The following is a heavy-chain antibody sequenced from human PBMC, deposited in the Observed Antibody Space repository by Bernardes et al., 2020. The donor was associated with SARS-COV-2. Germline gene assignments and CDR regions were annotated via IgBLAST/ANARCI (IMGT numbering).Heavy chain of an antibody. V-gene: IGHV3-23*01. J-gene: IGHJ6*02. CDR1: GFTFSKNA. D-gene: IGHD6-6*01. Sequence: GGSLRLSCVASGFTFSKNAMTWVRQVPGKGLEWVSAISAIGGSTYYAESVKGRFTISRDNSRNTLYLEMNSRRAEDTAVYYCSKNAKYSSSSMEVWGQGTTVTVS. CDR2: ISAIGGST. CDR3: SKNAKYSSSSMEV.